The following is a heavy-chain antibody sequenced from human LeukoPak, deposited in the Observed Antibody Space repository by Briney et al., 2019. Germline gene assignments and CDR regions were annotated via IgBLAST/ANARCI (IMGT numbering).Heavy chain of an antibody. D-gene: IGHD6-13*01. CDR3: AKDRGAIAAAGIDY. Sequence: GGSLRLSCAASGFTFYDYAMHWVRQAPGKGLEWVSGISWNSGSIVYADSVKGRFTISRDNAKNSLYLQMNSLRAEDTALYYCAKDRGAIAAAGIDYWGQGTLVTVSS. V-gene: IGHV3-9*01. J-gene: IGHJ4*02. CDR2: ISWNSGSI. CDR1: GFTFYDYA.